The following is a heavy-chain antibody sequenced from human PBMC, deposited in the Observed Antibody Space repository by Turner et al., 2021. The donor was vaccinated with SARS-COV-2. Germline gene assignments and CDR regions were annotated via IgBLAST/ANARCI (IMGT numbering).Heavy chain of an antibody. CDR2: ISSDGSNK. Sequence: QVQLVESGGGVVQPGRSLRLSCAASGFTFSSYGMHWVRQAPGKGLEWVAGISSDGSNKYYADSVKGRFTISRDNFKNTLYLQMNSLRAEDTAVYYCAKPLYDILTGYYGEDAFDIWGQGTMVTVSS. CDR3: AKPLYDILTGYYGEDAFDI. CDR1: GFTFSSYG. V-gene: IGHV3-30*18. D-gene: IGHD3-9*01. J-gene: IGHJ3*02.